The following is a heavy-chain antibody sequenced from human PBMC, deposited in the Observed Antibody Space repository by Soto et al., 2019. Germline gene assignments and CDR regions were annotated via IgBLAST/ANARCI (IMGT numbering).Heavy chain of an antibody. CDR3: ARGEDAFLYYGLDV. Sequence: SETLSLTCSVSGGSISSFTYYWGWIRQPPGKGLEWFGTVYYNENTYYNPSLKSRVTITVDTAKNQFSLNLRPVTAADTAMYFCARGEDAFLYYGLDVWGQGITVTVSS. J-gene: IGHJ6*02. CDR2: VYYNENT. V-gene: IGHV4-39*01. CDR1: GGSISSFTYY.